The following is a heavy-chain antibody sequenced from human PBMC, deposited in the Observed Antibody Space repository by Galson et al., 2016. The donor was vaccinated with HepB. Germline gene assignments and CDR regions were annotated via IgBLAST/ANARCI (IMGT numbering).Heavy chain of an antibody. V-gene: IGHV4-4*02. CDR3: ARASIIPGARMIFDP. Sequence: TLSLTCAVSGASISDSNWWTWVRQVPGKGLEWIGEIYHTGTSNNNPFLSSRFTLSVDKSRNQFSLNLTSVTAADTAVYYCARASIIPGARMIFDPWGQGTLVTVS. CDR1: GASISDSNW. J-gene: IGHJ5*02. CDR2: IYHTGTS. D-gene: IGHD2-2*01.